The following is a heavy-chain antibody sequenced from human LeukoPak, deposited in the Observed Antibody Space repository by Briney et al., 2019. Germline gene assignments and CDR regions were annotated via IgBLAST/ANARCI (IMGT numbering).Heavy chain of an antibody. CDR1: GLGLRTIA. V-gene: IGHV3-33*01. Sequence: PGGSLDLSGEALGLGLRTIALPWSGRAPGKRRDWGAVIWDDGNNKRYANSVNGRFTISRDNSENTLYLQMNGLTAEDTAMYYCARDSYQDYYGRFDPWGQGTLVIVSS. J-gene: IGHJ5*02. D-gene: IGHD3-10*01. CDR3: ARDSYQDYYGRFDP. CDR2: IWDDGNNK.